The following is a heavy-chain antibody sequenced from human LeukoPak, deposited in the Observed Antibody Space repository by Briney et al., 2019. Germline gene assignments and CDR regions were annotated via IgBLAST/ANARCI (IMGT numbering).Heavy chain of an antibody. Sequence: PGGSLRLSCEASGFTFSSYGMHWVRQAPGKGLEWVAVIWYDGSNKYYADSVKGRFTISRDNSKNTLYLQMNSLRAEDTAVYYCARAYSSSWTVVGYWGQGTLVTVSS. CDR2: IWYDGSNK. V-gene: IGHV3-33*01. J-gene: IGHJ4*02. D-gene: IGHD6-13*01. CDR3: ARAYSSSWTVVGY. CDR1: GFTFSSYG.